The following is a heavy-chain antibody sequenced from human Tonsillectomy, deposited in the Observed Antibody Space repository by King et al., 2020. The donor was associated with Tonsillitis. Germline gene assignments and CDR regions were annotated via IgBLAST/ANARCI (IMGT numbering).Heavy chain of an antibody. J-gene: IGHJ4*02. CDR1: GFTFSSYA. Sequence: QLVQSGGGVVQPGRSLRLSCAASGFTFSSYAMHWVRQAPGKGLEWVAVISYDGSNKYYADSVKGRFTISRDNSKNTLYLQMNSLRAEDTAVYYCARPNSGYDQYYFDYWGQGTLVTVSS. CDR3: ARPNSGYDQYYFDY. CDR2: ISYDGSNK. V-gene: IGHV3-30-3*01. D-gene: IGHD5-12*01.